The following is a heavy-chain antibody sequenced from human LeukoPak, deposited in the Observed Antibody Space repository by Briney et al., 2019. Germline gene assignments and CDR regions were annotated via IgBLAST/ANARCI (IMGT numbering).Heavy chain of an antibody. CDR2: INHSGST. V-gene: IGHV4-34*01. Sequence: SETLSLTCAVYGGSFSGYYWSWIRQPPGKGLEWIGEINHSGSTNYNPSLKSRVTISVDTSKNQFSLKLSSVTAADTAVCYCARSGGYSYRTNRLDYWGQGTLVTVSS. D-gene: IGHD5-18*01. J-gene: IGHJ4*02. CDR3: ARSGGYSYRTNRLDY. CDR1: GGSFSGYY.